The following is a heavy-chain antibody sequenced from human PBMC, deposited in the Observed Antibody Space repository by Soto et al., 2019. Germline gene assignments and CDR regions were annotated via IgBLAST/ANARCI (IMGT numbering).Heavy chain of an antibody. CDR1: GGTFSSYA. J-gene: IGHJ6*02. D-gene: IGHD2-15*01. Sequence: VKVSCKASGGTFSSYAISWVRQAPGQGLEWMGGIIPIFGTANYAQKFQGRVTITADESTSTAYMELSSLRSEDTAVYYCARRCGGSCYSDYYYYGMDVWGQGTTVTVSS. CDR2: IIPIFGTA. CDR3: ARRCGGSCYSDYYYYGMDV. V-gene: IGHV1-69*01.